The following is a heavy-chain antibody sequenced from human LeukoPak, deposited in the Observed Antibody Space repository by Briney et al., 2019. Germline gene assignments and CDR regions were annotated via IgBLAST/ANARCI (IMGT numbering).Heavy chain of an antibody. CDR2: MNPNSGNT. CDR3: ARGTLSPGI. CDR1: VYTFTIYD. V-gene: IGHV1-8*03. D-gene: IGHD2-2*01. J-gene: IGHJ3*02. Sequence: ASVKVSCKASVYTFTIYDINWVRQATGQGLEWMGWMNPNSGNTGYAQKFQGRITITRNNSISTAYMELSSLRSEDTAVYYCARGTLSPGIWGQGTMVSVSS.